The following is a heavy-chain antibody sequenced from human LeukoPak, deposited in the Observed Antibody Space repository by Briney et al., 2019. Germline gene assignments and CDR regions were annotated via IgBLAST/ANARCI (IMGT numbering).Heavy chain of an antibody. D-gene: IGHD3-16*02. CDR3: AKDLDDYVWGSYRSPFDY. Sequence: GSLRLSCAASGFTFSSYAMSWVRQAPGKGLEWVSAISGSGGSTYYADSVKGRFTISRDNSKNTLYLQMNSLRAEDTAVYYCAKDLDDYVWGSYRSPFDYWGQGTPVTVSS. CDR2: ISGSGGST. V-gene: IGHV3-23*01. CDR1: GFTFSSYA. J-gene: IGHJ4*02.